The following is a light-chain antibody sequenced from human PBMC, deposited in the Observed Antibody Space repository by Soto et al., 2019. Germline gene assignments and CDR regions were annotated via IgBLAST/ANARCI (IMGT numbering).Light chain of an antibody. CDR1: QSVFYSSTNKNY. CDR2: WSS. J-gene: IGKJ4*01. V-gene: IGKV4-1*01. Sequence: DIVMTQSPDSLAVSLGERATINCKSSQSVFYSSTNKNYLAWYQQKPGQPPKLLIYWSSTRESGVPDRFSGSGSGTDFTLTISSLQDGDVAVYYCQQYFSTPLTFGGGTKVEIK. CDR3: QQYFSTPLT.